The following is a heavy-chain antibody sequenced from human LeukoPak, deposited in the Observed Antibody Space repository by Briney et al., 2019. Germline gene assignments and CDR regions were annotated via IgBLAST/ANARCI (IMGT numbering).Heavy chain of an antibody. D-gene: IGHD6-13*01. J-gene: IGHJ6*03. V-gene: IGHV4-34*01. CDR1: GGSFSGYY. CDR2: INHSGST. Sequence: SETLSLTCAVYGGSFSGYYWSWIRQPPGKGLEWIGEINHSGSTNYIPSLKSRVTISVDTSKNQFSLKLSSVTAADTAVYYCARGASIAAAGDYYYYMDVWGKGTTVTVSS. CDR3: ARGASIAAAGDYYYYMDV.